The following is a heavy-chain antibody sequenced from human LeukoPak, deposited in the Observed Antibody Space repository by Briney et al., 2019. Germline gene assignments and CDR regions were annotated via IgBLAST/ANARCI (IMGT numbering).Heavy chain of an antibody. CDR1: GYTFTSYD. CDR2: MNPNSGNT. CDR3: ARGRGSGWYWTYYFDY. V-gene: IGHV1-8*01. J-gene: IGHJ4*02. D-gene: IGHD6-19*01. Sequence: ASVKVSCKASGYTFTSYDINWVRQATGQGLEWMGWMNPNSGNTGYAQKFQGRVTMTRNTSISTAYMELSSLRSEDTAVYYCARGRGSGWYWTYYFDYWGQGTLVTVSS.